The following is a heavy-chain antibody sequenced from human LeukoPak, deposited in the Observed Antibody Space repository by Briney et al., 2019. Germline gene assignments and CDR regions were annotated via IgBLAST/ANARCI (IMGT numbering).Heavy chain of an antibody. CDR1: GGSISSYY. Sequence: PSETLSLTCTVSGGSISSYYWSWIRQPPGKGLEWIGYIYYSGSTNYNPSLKSRVTISVDTSKNQFSLKLSSVTAADTAVYYCVGQGGAAIYWGQGTLVTVSS. CDR3: VGQGGAAIY. V-gene: IGHV4-59*08. CDR2: IYYSGST. J-gene: IGHJ4*02. D-gene: IGHD1-26*01.